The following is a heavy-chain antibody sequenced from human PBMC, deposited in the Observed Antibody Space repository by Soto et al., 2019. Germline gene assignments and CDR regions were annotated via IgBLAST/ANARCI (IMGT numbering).Heavy chain of an antibody. J-gene: IGHJ5*02. Sequence: QVQLQESGPGLVKPSQTLSLTCTVSGGSISSGDYYWSWIRQPPGKGLEWIGYIYYSGSTYYNPSLKSRVTISVDTSKNQFSLKLSSVTAADTAVYYCAGDFGGVFGLPKFDPWGQGTLVTVSS. D-gene: IGHD2-8*02. V-gene: IGHV4-30-4*01. CDR1: GGSISSGDYY. CDR3: AGDFGGVFGLPKFDP. CDR2: IYYSGST.